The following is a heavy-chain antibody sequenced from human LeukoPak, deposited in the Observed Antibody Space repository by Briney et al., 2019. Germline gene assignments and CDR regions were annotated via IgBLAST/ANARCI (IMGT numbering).Heavy chain of an antibody. J-gene: IGHJ3*02. D-gene: IGHD6-19*01. Sequence: PSETLSLTCTVSGGSISSSSYYWGWIRQPPGKGLEWIGSIYYSGSTYYNPSLKSRVTISVDTSKNQFSLKLGSVTAADTAVYYCARDIGSGWYDAFDIWGQGTMVTVSS. V-gene: IGHV4-39*07. CDR2: IYYSGST. CDR3: ARDIGSGWYDAFDI. CDR1: GGSISSSSYY.